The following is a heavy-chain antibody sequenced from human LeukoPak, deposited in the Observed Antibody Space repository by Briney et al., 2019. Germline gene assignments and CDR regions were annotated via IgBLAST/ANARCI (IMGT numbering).Heavy chain of an antibody. J-gene: IGHJ4*02. D-gene: IGHD6-13*01. CDR1: GYTFTSYD. CDR2: ISAYNGNT. Sequence: ASVKVSCKASGYTFTSYDINRVRQATGQGLEWMGWISAYNGNTNYAQKLQGRVTMTTDTSTSTAYMELRSLRSDDTAVYYCARADSSWLGDYWGQGTLLTVSS. CDR3: ARADSSWLGDY. V-gene: IGHV1-18*01.